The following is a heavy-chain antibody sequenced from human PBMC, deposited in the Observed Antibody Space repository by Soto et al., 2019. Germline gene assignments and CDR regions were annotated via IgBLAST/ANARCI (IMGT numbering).Heavy chain of an antibody. D-gene: IGHD2-21*01. Sequence: ASVKVSCKASGYTFTNYHMHWVRQAPGQGLEWMGVINPSGGSTTYAQKFQGRVTMTRDTSTSTVYMELSSLISEDTTEYYCAREASKYSGMDVWGEGTTVTVS. CDR3: AREASKYSGMDV. CDR2: INPSGGST. CDR1: GYTFTNYH. V-gene: IGHV1-46*01. J-gene: IGHJ6*02.